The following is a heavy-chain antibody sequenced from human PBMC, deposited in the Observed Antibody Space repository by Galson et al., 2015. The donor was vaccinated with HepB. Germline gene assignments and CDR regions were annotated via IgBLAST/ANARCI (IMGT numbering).Heavy chain of an antibody. V-gene: IGHV1-69*13. CDR3: ARGGGLWFRELLKLDAFDI. D-gene: IGHD3-10*01. CDR1: GGTFSSYA. J-gene: IGHJ3*02. Sequence: SVKVSCKASGGTFSSYAISWVRQAPGPGLEWMGGIIPIFGTANYAQKFQGRVTITADESTSTAYMELSSLRSEGTAVYYCARGGGLWFRELLKLDAFDIWGQGTMVTVSS. CDR2: IIPIFGTA.